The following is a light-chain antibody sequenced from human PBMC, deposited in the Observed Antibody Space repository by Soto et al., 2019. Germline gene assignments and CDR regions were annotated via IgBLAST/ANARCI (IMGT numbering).Light chain of an antibody. CDR1: QSDSNN. Sequence: ILMTQSPATLSVSPGEGTTLSCRASQSDSNNLAWYQQKPGQAPRLLIYDASTRATGIPARFSGSGSGTEFTLTISGRQSEDFAVYYCQQYNNWPPWTFGQGTKVEIK. CDR3: QQYNNWPPWT. J-gene: IGKJ1*01. V-gene: IGKV3-15*01. CDR2: DAS.